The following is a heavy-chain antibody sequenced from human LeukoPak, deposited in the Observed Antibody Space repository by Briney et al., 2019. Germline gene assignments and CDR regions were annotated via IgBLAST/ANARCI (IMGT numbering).Heavy chain of an antibody. J-gene: IGHJ5*02. V-gene: IGHV3-23*01. CDR1: GFTFSSYA. CDR3: AKEEVDYGDDTVPFDP. CDR2: ISGSGGST. Sequence: PGGTLRLSCAASGFTFSSYAMSWVRQAPGKGLEWVSAISGSGGSTYYADSAKGRFTISRDNSKNTLYLQMNSLRAEDTAVYYCAKEEVDYGDDTVPFDPWGQGTLVTVSS. D-gene: IGHD4-17*01.